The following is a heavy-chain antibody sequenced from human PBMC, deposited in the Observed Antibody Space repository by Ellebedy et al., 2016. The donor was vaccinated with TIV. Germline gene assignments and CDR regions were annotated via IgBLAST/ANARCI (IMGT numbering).Heavy chain of an antibody. CDR3: ARTISGYDRQDY. CDR1: GFTFSSYS. D-gene: IGHD5-12*01. J-gene: IGHJ4*02. V-gene: IGHV3-21*01. CDR2: ISSSSSYI. Sequence: GESLKISCAASGFTFSSYSMNWVRQAPGKGLEWVSSISSSSSYIYYADSVKGRFTISRDNAKNSLYLQMNSLRAEDTAVYYCARTISGYDRQDYWGQGTLVTVSS.